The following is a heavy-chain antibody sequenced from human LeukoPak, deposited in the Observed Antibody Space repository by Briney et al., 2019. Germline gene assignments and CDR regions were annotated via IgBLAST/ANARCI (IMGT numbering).Heavy chain of an antibody. CDR2: IGGSGGST. Sequence: GGSLRLSCAASGFTFSSYAMNWVRQAPGKGLEWVSGIGGSGGSTYYADSVKGRFTISRDNSKNTLSLQMISLRAEDTAVYFCAKTGHEGYYFDYWGQGTLVTVSS. D-gene: IGHD1-1*01. CDR1: GFTFSSYA. J-gene: IGHJ4*02. V-gene: IGHV3-23*01. CDR3: AKTGHEGYYFDY.